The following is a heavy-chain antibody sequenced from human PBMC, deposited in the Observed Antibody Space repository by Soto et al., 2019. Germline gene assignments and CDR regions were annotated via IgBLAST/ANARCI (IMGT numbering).Heavy chain of an antibody. V-gene: IGHV5-51*01. J-gene: IGHJ3*02. CDR2: IFPGNSDT. CDR3: AAGYTTGPDAFDI. D-gene: IGHD6-13*01. Sequence: LKISCKGSGYNFANYWIGWVRQMPGKGLEWMGMIFPGNSDTKNSPSLQGKITMSVDKSDSSAYLQWRSLKASDTAMYYRAAGYTTGPDAFDIWGQGTMVTVSS. CDR1: GYNFANYW.